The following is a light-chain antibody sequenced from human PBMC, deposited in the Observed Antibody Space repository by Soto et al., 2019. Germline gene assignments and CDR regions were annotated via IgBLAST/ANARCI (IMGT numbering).Light chain of an antibody. CDR3: QQYNSYSGT. J-gene: IGKJ1*01. CDR2: KAS. V-gene: IGKV1-5*03. Sequence: DIQMTQSPSTLSASVGDRVTITCRASQSISSWLAWYHQKPGKDPKLLIYKASSLESGVPSRFSGSGSETQYTLTIRSLQPDDVATYYCQQYNSYSGTFGQGTKVEIK. CDR1: QSISSW.